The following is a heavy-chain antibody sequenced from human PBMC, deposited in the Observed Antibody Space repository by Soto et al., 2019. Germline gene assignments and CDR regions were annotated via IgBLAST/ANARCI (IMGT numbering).Heavy chain of an antibody. CDR3: ASVREHLAHRGDFDY. Sequence: SETLSLTCTVSGGSIRTSISYYWGWIRQPPGKGLEWIGSVYYSGSTYLNPSLKSRVTISVDTSENQFYLRLTSVTAADTAVYYCASVREHLAHRGDFDYWGQGTLVTVSS. V-gene: IGHV4-39*01. CDR2: VYYSGST. CDR1: GGSIRTSISYY. D-gene: IGHD3-16*01. J-gene: IGHJ4*02.